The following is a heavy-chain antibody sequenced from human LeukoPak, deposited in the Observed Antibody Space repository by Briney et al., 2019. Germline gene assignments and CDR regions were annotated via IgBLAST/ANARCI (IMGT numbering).Heavy chain of an antibody. CDR1: GFTFSSYA. Sequence: GGSLRLSCAASGFTFSSYAMSWVRQAPGKGLEWVSAISGSGGSTYYADSVKGRFTISRDNSKNTLYLQMNSLRAEDTAVYYCARLVCGGGSCPAEFDYWGQGTLVTVSS. J-gene: IGHJ4*02. D-gene: IGHD2-15*01. CDR3: ARLVCGGGSCPAEFDY. V-gene: IGHV3-23*01. CDR2: ISGSGGST.